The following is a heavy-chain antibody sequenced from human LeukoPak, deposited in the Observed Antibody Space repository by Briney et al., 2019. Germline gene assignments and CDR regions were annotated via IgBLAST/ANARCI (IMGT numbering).Heavy chain of an antibody. CDR2: ITISSNTI. CDR1: GFTFSSYS. V-gene: IGHV3-48*04. CDR3: ARDDPITGESYDY. Sequence: GGSLRLSCAASGFTFSSYSMNWVRQAPGKGLEWVSYITISSNTIYYADSVKGRFTISRDNAKNSLYLQMDSLRAEDTAVYYCARDDPITGESYDYWGQGTLVTVSS. J-gene: IGHJ4*02. D-gene: IGHD3-10*01.